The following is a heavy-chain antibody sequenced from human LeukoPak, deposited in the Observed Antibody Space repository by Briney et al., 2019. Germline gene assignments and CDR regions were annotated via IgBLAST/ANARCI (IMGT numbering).Heavy chain of an antibody. D-gene: IGHD2-15*01. CDR2: INPNSGGT. Sequence: EAAVKVSCKACRYTFTGYYMHWVRQAPGQGREWMGWINPNSGGTNYAQKLRGGVTMTRDTSIITAYMELSRLRSDDTAVYYCARNGGRYCSGGSCYSQPYYYYYMDVWGKGTTVTVSS. V-gene: IGHV1-2*02. CDR1: RYTFTGYY. CDR3: ARNGGRYCSGGSCYSQPYYYYYMDV. J-gene: IGHJ6*03.